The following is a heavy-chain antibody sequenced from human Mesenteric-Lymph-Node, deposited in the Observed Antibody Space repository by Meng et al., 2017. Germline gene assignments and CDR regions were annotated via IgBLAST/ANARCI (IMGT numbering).Heavy chain of an antibody. Sequence: VQLVQSGEEVKKTGASVKVSCKDSGYTLTSSAMHWVRQAPGQRLEWMGWINAGNGNTKYSQRFQGRVTITRVTSASTAYMELSSLRSEDTTVYYCARAGYDSSGYYPQPFDYWGQGTLVTVSS. D-gene: IGHD3-22*01. CDR1: GYTLTSSA. CDR3: ARAGYDSSGYYPQPFDY. V-gene: IGHV1-3*01. J-gene: IGHJ4*02. CDR2: INAGNGNT.